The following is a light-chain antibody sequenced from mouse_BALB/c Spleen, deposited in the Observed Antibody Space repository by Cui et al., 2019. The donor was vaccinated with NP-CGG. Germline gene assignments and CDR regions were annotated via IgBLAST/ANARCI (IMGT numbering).Light chain of an antibody. Sequence: QPVVTHASALTTSPGETVTLTCRSSTGAVTTSNYANWVQEKPDHLFTGLIGGTNNRAPGVPARFSGSLIGDKAALTITRAQTEDEAIYFCALWYSNHWVFGGGSKLTVL. J-gene: IGLJ1*01. V-gene: IGLV1*01. CDR1: TGAVTTSNY. CDR3: ALWYSNHWV. CDR2: GTN.